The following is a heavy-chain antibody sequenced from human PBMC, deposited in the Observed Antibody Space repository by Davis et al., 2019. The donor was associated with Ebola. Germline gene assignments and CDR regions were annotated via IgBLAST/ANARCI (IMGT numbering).Heavy chain of an antibody. J-gene: IGHJ5*02. CDR3: ARGGYDFLGDNWFDP. D-gene: IGHD3-3*01. Sequence: PGGSLTLSCKGSGYSFTSYWISWVRQMPGKGLEWMGRIDPSDSYTNYSPSFQGHVTISADKSISTAYLQWSSLKASDTAMYYCARGGYDFLGDNWFDPWGQGTLVTVSS. CDR2: IDPSDSYT. V-gene: IGHV5-10-1*01. CDR1: GYSFTSYW.